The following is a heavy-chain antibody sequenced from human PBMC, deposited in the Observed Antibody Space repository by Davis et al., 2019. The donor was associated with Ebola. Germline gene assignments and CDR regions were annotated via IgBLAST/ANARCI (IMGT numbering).Heavy chain of an antibody. CDR2: INPNSGGT. Sequence: ASVKVSCKTSGYSFTSYGMSWVRQAPGQGLEWMGWINPNSGGTNYAQKFQGRVTMTTDTSITTAYMELRRLRSDDTAVYYCARYNEVGIWYFDIWGRGTLVTVSS. V-gene: IGHV1-2*02. CDR1: GYSFTSYG. J-gene: IGHJ2*01. CDR3: ARYNEVGIWYFDI. D-gene: IGHD1-14*01.